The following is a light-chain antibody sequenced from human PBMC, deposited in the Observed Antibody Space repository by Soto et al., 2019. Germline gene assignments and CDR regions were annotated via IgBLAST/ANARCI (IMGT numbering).Light chain of an antibody. CDR2: DVF. Sequence: EIVLTQSPATLSLSPGERATLSCRASQSISIYLAWYQQKPGQAPRLLIYDVFNRATGIPARFSGSGSGTDFTLTISSLDPEDFAVYYCQQRSNWPPEITFGQGTRLEIK. CDR3: QQRSNWPPEIT. J-gene: IGKJ5*01. V-gene: IGKV3-11*01. CDR1: QSISIY.